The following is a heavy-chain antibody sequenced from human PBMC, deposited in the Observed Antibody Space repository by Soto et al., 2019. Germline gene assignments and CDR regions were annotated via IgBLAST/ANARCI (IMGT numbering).Heavy chain of an antibody. CDR2: ISAHNGNT. Sequence: QVQLVQSGAEVKKPGASVKVSCKASGYTFTSYGISWVRQAPGQGLEWMGWISAHNGNTKYAQKVHGKVTMTTDTSTSTAYMELRSLRSDDTAVYYCARDLAAGMIDYWGQGTLVTVSS. J-gene: IGHJ4*02. CDR3: ARDLAAGMIDY. V-gene: IGHV1-18*01. CDR1: GYTFTSYG. D-gene: IGHD6-13*01.